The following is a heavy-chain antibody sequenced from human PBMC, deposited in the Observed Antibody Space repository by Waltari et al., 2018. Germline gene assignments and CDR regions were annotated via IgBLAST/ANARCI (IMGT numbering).Heavy chain of an antibody. Sequence: QVQLVQSGSEVREPGSSVKVSCKAAGGTFGDYAVSWIRQAPGQGLEWLGGINPVFCTATSAQNFQGRVTITADESTGTSYIEVHSLRSEDTAVYYCAMGGVPATYWYFDLWGRGTLVTVSS. V-gene: IGHV1-69*01. CDR3: AMGGVPATYWYFDL. J-gene: IGHJ2*01. CDR1: GGTFGDYA. CDR2: INPVFCTA. D-gene: IGHD3-16*01.